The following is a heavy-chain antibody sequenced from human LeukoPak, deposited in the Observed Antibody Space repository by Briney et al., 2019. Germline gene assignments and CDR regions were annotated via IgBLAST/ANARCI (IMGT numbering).Heavy chain of an antibody. D-gene: IGHD4-17*01. CDR3: AREGTTVRYFDL. J-gene: IGHJ2*01. V-gene: IGHV1-8*03. Sequence: ASVKVSCKASGYTFTSYDINWVRQVTGQGLEWMGWMNPNSGNTGYAQKFQGRVTITRNTSISTAYMELSSLRSEDTAVYYCAREGTTVRYFDLWGRGTLVTVSS. CDR2: MNPNSGNT. CDR1: GYTFTSYD.